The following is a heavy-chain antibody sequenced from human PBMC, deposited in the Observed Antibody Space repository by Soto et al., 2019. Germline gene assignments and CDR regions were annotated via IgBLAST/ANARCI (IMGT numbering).Heavy chain of an antibody. V-gene: IGHV1-18*01. CDR2: ISAHNGNT. CDR3: ASGRYGDY. D-gene: IGHD1-26*01. J-gene: IGHJ4*02. CDR1: GYGCTTYG. Sequence: QMHLVQSGAEVKKPGASVKVSCKGSGYGCTTYGLTWVRQAPGQGLEWMARISAHNGNTNYAQKVQGRVTVTRDTSTSTAYMELRILRSDDPAVYYCASGRYGDYWGQGALVTVSS.